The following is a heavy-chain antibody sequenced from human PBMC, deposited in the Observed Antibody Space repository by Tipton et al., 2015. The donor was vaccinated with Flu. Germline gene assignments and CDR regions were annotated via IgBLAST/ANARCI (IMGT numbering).Heavy chain of an antibody. V-gene: IGHV4-59*01. CDR1: GGSISSYY. J-gene: IGHJ4*02. Sequence: TLSLTCTVSGGSISSYYWSWIRQPPGKGLEWIGYIYYSGSTNYNPSLKSRVTISVDTSKNQFSLKLSSVTAADTAVYYCARGGGYDSSETHFDYWGQGTLVTVSS. CDR3: ARGGGYDSSETHFDY. CDR2: IYYSGST. D-gene: IGHD3-22*01.